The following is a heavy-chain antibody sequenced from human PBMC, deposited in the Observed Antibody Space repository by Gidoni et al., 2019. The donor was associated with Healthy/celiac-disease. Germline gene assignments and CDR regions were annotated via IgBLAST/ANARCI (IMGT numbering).Heavy chain of an antibody. Sequence: EVQLVESGGGLVKPGGSLRLYCAASGFTFSNAWMSWVRQAPGKGLEWVGRIKSKTDGGTTDYAAPVKGRFTISRDDSKNTLYLQMNSLNTEDTAVYYCTTDLWFGELSGGYWGQGTLVTVSS. V-gene: IGHV3-15*01. D-gene: IGHD3-10*01. CDR1: GFTFSNAW. J-gene: IGHJ4*02. CDR2: IKSKTDGGTT. CDR3: TTDLWFGELSGGY.